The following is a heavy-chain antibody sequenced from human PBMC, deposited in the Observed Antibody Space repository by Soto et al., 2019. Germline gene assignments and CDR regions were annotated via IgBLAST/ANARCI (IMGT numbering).Heavy chain of an antibody. J-gene: IGHJ5*02. CDR3: XXXXXXXXXFDP. CDR1: GGSISSSSYY. V-gene: IGHV4-39*03. Sequence: PXETLSLTCTVSGGSISSSSYYWGWIRQPPGKGLEWIGSIYYSGSTYYNPSLKSRVTISVDTSKNQFSLKLSAVTAAETAVYXXXXXXXXXXXFDPWGQGTLVTVSS. CDR2: IYYSGST.